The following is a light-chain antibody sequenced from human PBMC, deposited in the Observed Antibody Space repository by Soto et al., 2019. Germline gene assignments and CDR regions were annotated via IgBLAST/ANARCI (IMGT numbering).Light chain of an antibody. CDR3: LQDYNLWT. CDR2: GAS. CDR1: QGIRDD. Sequence: AIQMTQSPSSLSASVGDRVTITCRGSQGIRDDLGWYQEKPGKAPKLLIYGASTLQSGVPSRFSGSGYGTDFTLTISSLQPEDFPTYYCLQDYNLWTFGQGTKVEIK. J-gene: IGKJ1*01. V-gene: IGKV1-6*01.